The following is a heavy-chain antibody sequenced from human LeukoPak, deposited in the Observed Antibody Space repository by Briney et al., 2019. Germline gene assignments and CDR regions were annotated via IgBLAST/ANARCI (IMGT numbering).Heavy chain of an antibody. V-gene: IGHV3-15*01. Sequence: GGSLRLSCAASGFTFSNAWMRWVRQAPGKGLEWVGRIKSNADGGTTDYAAPVKGRFTISRDESKNTLYLQMNSLKTEDTAVYYCTTVQACTNGVCYLLDYWGQGTLVTVSS. CDR1: GFTFSNAW. CDR2: IKSNADGGTT. J-gene: IGHJ4*02. CDR3: TTVQACTNGVCYLLDY. D-gene: IGHD2-8*01.